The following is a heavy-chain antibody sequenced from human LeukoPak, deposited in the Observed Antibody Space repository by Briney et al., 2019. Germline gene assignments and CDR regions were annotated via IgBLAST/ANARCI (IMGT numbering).Heavy chain of an antibody. Sequence: ASVTVSCKASGYTFTSYGISWVRQAPGQGLEWMGWISAYNGNTNYAQKLQGRVTMTTDTSTSTAYMELRSLRSDDTAVYYCARGPYYDILGELGEYYFDYWGQGTLVTVSS. V-gene: IGHV1-18*01. D-gene: IGHD3-9*01. CDR2: ISAYNGNT. CDR3: ARGPYYDILGELGEYYFDY. J-gene: IGHJ4*02. CDR1: GYTFTSYG.